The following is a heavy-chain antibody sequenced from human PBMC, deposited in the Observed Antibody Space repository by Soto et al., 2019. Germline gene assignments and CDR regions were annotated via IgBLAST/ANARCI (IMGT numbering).Heavy chain of an antibody. V-gene: IGHV3-9*01. Sequence: TGGSLRLSCAASGFTFDDYAMHWVRQAPGKGLEWVSGISWNSGSIGYADSVKGRFTISRDNAKNSLYLQMNSLRAEDTALYYCAKDSYYDSSGYPEAWGQGTLVTVSS. D-gene: IGHD3-22*01. CDR3: AKDSYYDSSGYPEA. CDR2: ISWNSGSI. J-gene: IGHJ4*02. CDR1: GFTFDDYA.